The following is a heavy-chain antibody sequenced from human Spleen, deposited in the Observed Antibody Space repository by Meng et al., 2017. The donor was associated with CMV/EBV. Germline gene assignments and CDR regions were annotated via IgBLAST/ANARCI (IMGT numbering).Heavy chain of an antibody. CDR1: GFTFRSYD. D-gene: IGHD2-21*02. Sequence: GESLKISCAASGFTFRSYDMNWVRQAPGKGLEWVSSISGSGQDTYYADSLRGRFTVSRDNRKKSLYLQIDGLRVEDTAVYYCARDFRTFCGSPDCYDGFPHWGQGTLVTVSS. CDR2: ISGSGQDT. V-gene: IGHV3-21*01. J-gene: IGHJ4*02. CDR3: ARDFRTFCGSPDCYDGFPH.